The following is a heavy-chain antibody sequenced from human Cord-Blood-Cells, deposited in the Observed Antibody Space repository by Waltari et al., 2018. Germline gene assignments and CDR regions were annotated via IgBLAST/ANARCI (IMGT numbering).Heavy chain of an antibody. CDR1: GGSISSSSYY. Sequence: QLQLQESGPGLVKPSETLSLTCTVSGGSISSSSYYWGWIRQPPGKGLEWIGSIYYSGSTSYNPYRKSRVPIAVDTSKNQFSLKLSSVTAADTAVYYCARPQGICSGGSCYSDAFDIWGQGTMVTVSS. CDR3: ARPQGICSGGSCYSDAFDI. J-gene: IGHJ3*02. D-gene: IGHD2-15*01. V-gene: IGHV4-39*01. CDR2: IYYSGST.